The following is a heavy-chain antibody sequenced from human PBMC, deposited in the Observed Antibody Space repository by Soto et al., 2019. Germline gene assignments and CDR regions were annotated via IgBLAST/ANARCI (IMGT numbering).Heavy chain of an antibody. CDR2: IGSDGRRD. CDR3: ARDDDCGANGLDY. Sequence: QVQLVESGGGVVQPGGSLRLSCAASGFTFGRHGMHWVRQAPGKGLEWVAVIGSDGRRDSYADSVKGRFTISRDNGHITVYLQMKTLRAEDTAVYYCARDDDCGANGLDYWGQGTLVTVSS. J-gene: IGHJ4*02. CDR1: GFTFGRHG. D-gene: IGHD4-17*01. V-gene: IGHV3-33*01.